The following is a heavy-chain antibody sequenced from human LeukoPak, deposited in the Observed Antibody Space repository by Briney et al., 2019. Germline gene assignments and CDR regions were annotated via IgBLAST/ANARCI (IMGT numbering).Heavy chain of an antibody. V-gene: IGHV3-15*01. J-gene: IGHJ4*02. D-gene: IGHD3-3*01. CDR2: IKSKTDGGTT. CDR3: TTEERYYDFWSGYYTLDY. CDR1: GFTFSNAW. Sequence: GGSLRLSCAASGFTFSNAWMSWARQAPGKGLEWVGRIKSKTDGGTTDYAAPVKGRFTISRNDSKNTLYLQMNSLKTEDTAVYYCTTEERYYDFWSGYYTLDYWGQGTLVTVSS.